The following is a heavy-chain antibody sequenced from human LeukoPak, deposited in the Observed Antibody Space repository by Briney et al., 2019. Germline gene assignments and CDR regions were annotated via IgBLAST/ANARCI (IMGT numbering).Heavy chain of an antibody. V-gene: IGHV1-2*06. Sequence: GASVKVSCKASGYTFTGYYMHWVRQAPGQGLEWMGRINPNSGGTNYAQKFQGRVTMTRDTSISTAYMELSRLRSDDTAVYYCARDVRYCSGGSCYPPNWFDPWGQGTLVTVSS. CDR1: GYTFTGYY. D-gene: IGHD2-15*01. J-gene: IGHJ5*02. CDR2: INPNSGGT. CDR3: ARDVRYCSGGSCYPPNWFDP.